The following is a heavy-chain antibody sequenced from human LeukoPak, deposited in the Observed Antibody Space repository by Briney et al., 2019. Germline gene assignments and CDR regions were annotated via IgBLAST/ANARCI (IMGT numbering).Heavy chain of an antibody. V-gene: IGHV3-7*05. CDR3: AYRNNFEY. CDR2: IKAGGSEK. D-gene: IGHD1-26*01. J-gene: IGHJ4*02. CDR1: GFSLSVHW. Sequence: GGSLRLSCATSGFSLSVHWMNWVRQPPGKLLEWVANIKAGGSEKYYVDSVKGRFTISRDDAKRTVDLQMDNLRTEDTAVYYCAYRNNFEYWGQGTLVTVSS.